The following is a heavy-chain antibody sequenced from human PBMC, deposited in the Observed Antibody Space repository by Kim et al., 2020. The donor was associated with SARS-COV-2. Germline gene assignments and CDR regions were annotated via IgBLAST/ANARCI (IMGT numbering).Heavy chain of an antibody. V-gene: IGHV1-18*01. CDR3: ARDRAQRAVTTHDAFDI. CDR1: GYTFTSYG. Sequence: ASVKVSCKASGYTFTSYGISCVRQAPGQGLEWMGWISAYNGNTNYAQKLQGRVTMTTDTSTSTAYMELRSLRSDDTAVYYCARDRAQRAVTTHDAFDIWGQGTMVTVSS. CDR2: ISAYNGNT. J-gene: IGHJ3*02. D-gene: IGHD4-17*01.